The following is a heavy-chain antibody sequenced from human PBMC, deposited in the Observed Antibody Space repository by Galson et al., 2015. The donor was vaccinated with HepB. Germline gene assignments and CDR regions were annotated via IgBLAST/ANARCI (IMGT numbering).Heavy chain of an antibody. CDR3: ARELYCSGGSCYLWYYYGMDV. Sequence: SVKVSCKASGYTFTSYDINWVRQATGQGLEWMGWMNPNSGNTGYAQKFQGRVTMTRNTSISTAYMELSSLRSEDTAVYYCARELYCSGGSCYLWYYYGMDVWGQGTTVTVSS. CDR2: MNPNSGNT. V-gene: IGHV1-8*01. CDR1: GYTFTSYD. J-gene: IGHJ6*02. D-gene: IGHD2-15*01.